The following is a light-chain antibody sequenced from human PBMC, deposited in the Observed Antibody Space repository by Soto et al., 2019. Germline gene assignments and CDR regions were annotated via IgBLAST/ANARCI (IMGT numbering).Light chain of an antibody. CDR3: SSYTTSTTYV. V-gene: IGLV2-14*01. CDR1: STDVGGYDS. J-gene: IGLJ1*01. Sequence: QSVLTQPASVSGPPGQSITIACTGSSTDVGGYDSVAWYQQHPGKAPRLIIYEVNNRPSGVSNRFSASKSADTASLTISGLQAEDEADYYCSSYTTSTTYVFGTGTKVTVL. CDR2: EVN.